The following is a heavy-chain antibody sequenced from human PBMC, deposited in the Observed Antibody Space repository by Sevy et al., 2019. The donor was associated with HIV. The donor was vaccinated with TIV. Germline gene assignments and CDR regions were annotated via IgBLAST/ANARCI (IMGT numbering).Heavy chain of an antibody. CDR2: ISAYNGNT. V-gene: IGHV1-18*01. CDR3: ARGINPYCSSTSCHDAFDI. D-gene: IGHD2-2*01. Sequence: ASVKVSCKASGYTFTSYGISWVRQAPGQGLEWMGWISAYNGNTNYAQKLQGRVTITTDTSTSTAYMELRSLRSDETAVYYCARGINPYCSSTSCHDAFDIWGQGTMVTVSS. CDR1: GYTFTSYG. J-gene: IGHJ3*02.